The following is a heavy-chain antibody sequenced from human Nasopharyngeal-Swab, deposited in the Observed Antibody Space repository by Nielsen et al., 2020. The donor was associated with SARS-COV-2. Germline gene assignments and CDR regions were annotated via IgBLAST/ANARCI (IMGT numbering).Heavy chain of an antibody. V-gene: IGHV3-74*01. CDR3: AGGGYGNYYYYYYMDV. D-gene: IGHD4-23*01. J-gene: IGHJ6*03. CDR2: INTDGSST. Sequence: GESLKISCAASGFTFSSYWMHWVRQAPGKGLVWVSRINTDGSSTNYADSVKGRFTISRDNAKNTVYLQMNSLRAEDTAVYYCAGGGYGNYYYYYYMDVWGKGTTVTVSS. CDR1: GFTFSSYW.